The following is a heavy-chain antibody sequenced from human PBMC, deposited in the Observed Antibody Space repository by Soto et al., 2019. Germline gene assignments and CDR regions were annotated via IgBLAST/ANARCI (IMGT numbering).Heavy chain of an antibody. CDR3: ARGQQVILRYYYGLDV. V-gene: IGHV3-53*02. Sequence: EVQLVETGGGLIQPGGSLRLSCAISGFTVSTNYMSWVRQAPGKGLEWVSVIYYDDGSTYYADTVKGRFSISRDSFRNTLYLQMNSLRAEDTAVYYCARGQQVILRYYYGLDVWGQGTTVTVSS. J-gene: IGHJ6*02. CDR1: GFTVSTNY. CDR2: IYYDDGST. D-gene: IGHD6-13*01.